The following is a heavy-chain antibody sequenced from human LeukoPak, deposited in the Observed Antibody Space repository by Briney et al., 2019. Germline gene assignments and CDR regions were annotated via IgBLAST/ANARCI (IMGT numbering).Heavy chain of an antibody. D-gene: IGHD4-23*01. CDR2: IYHSGST. V-gene: IGHV4-38-2*02. CDR3: AREVPGGTSPSDY. J-gene: IGHJ4*02. CDR1: GYSISSGYY. Sequence: SETLSLTCAVSGYSISSGYYWGWIRQPPGKGLEWIGSIYHSGSTYYNPSLKSRVTISVDTSKNQFSLKLSSVTAADTAVYYCAREVPGGTSPSDYWGQGALVTVSS.